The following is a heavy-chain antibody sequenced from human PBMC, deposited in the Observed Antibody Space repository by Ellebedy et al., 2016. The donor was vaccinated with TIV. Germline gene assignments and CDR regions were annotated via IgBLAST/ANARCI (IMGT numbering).Heavy chain of an antibody. CDR3: AKVLRPYQLLNLDS. V-gene: IGHV3-74*01. Sequence: GESLKISXAASGFTFSSYWMHWVRQAPGKGLVWVSRISTDGSTALYADSVKGRFTISRDNAKKSLYLQMDSLRAEDTALYYCAKVLRPYQLLNLDSWGQGTLVTVSS. CDR2: ISTDGSTA. D-gene: IGHD2-2*02. CDR1: GFTFSSYW. J-gene: IGHJ4*02.